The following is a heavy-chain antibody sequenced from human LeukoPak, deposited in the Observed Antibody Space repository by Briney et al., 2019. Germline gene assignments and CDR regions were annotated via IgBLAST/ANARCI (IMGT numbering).Heavy chain of an antibody. Sequence: SETLSLTCAVSGGSIRSSNWWSWVRQPPGKGLEWIGEIYHSGSTNYNPSLKSRITISVDTSKNQFSLKLSSVTAADTAVYYCARHPLLRGVTYDYYYYMDVWGKGTTVTVSS. CDR1: GGSIRSSNW. J-gene: IGHJ6*03. CDR3: ARHPLLRGVTYDYYYYMDV. V-gene: IGHV4-4*02. D-gene: IGHD3-10*01. CDR2: IYHSGST.